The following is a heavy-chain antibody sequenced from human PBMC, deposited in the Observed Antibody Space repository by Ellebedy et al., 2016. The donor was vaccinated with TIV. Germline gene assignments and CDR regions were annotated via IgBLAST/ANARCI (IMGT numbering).Heavy chain of an antibody. V-gene: IGHV3-11*01. Sequence: GGSLRLXXAASGSDFSEGYMSWIRQAPGKGLEWVSYISSSGSAIYYADSVRGRFTISRDNTKNSLYLQMNNLRAEDTAVYFSARDLSGLFDPWGPGTLVTVSS. J-gene: IGHJ5*02. CDR1: GSDFSEGY. CDR3: ARDLSGLFDP. CDR2: ISSSGSAI.